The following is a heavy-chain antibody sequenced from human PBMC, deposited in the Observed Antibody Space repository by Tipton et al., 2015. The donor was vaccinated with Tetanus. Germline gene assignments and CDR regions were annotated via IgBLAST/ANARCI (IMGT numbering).Heavy chain of an antibody. CDR1: GFTFSSYW. V-gene: IGHV3-7*01. CDR2: IKQDGSEK. J-gene: IGHJ6*02. D-gene: IGHD3-22*01. CDR3: ARDRERYYYDSSGRPLYYYYGMDV. Sequence: SLRLSCAASGFTFSSYWMSWVRQAPGKGLEWVANIKQDGSEKYYVDSVKGRFTISRDNAKNSLYLQMNSLRAEDTAVYYCARDRERYYYDSSGRPLYYYYGMDVWGQGTTVTVSS.